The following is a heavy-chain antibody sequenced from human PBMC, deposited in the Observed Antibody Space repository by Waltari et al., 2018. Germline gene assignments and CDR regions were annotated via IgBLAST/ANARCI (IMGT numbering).Heavy chain of an antibody. V-gene: IGHV3-48*01. Sequence: EVQLVESGGGLVQPGGSLRLSCAASGFTFSSYSMNWVRQAPGKALEWVSYYSSSSSTIYYAGSVKGGFTNAKDNAKNSLYRQMNSLRAVNTAVYYCAREGAGSSWYRDNWFDPWGQGTRVTVSS. J-gene: IGHJ5*02. CDR2: YSSSSSTI. CDR1: GFTFSSYS. D-gene: IGHD6-13*01. CDR3: AREGAGSSWYRDNWFDP.